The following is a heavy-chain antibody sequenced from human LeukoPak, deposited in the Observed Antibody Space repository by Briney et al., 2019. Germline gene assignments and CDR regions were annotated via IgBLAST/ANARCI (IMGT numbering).Heavy chain of an antibody. J-gene: IGHJ5*02. V-gene: IGHV1-18*01. CDR3: ARDRNLAAATNCFDP. CDR2: ISAYNGNT. D-gene: IGHD6-13*01. Sequence: ASVKLSCEASGYTFTSYWITWVRQAPGQGLEWMGWISAYNGNTNYAHKFQGRVTMTTDTSTSTAYMELRSLTSDDTAIYYCARDRNLAAATNCFDPWGQGTLVTVSS. CDR1: GYTFTSYW.